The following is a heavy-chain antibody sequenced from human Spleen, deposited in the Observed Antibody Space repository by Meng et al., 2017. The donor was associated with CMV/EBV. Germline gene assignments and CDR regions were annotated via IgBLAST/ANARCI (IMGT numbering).Heavy chain of an antibody. V-gene: IGHV1-8*03. CDR1: GYPFTEYS. J-gene: IGHJ5*02. Sequence: SCEASGYPFTEYSFHWVRQAHGQGLEWMGWMNPNSGNTGYAQKFQGRVTITRNTSISTAYMELSSLRSEDTAVYYCARALSGSYSTWGQGTLVTVSS. CDR3: ARALSGSYST. CDR2: MNPNSGNT. D-gene: IGHD1-26*01.